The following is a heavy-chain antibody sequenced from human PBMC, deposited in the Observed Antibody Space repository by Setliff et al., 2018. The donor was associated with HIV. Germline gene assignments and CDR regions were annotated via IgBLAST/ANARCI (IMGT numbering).Heavy chain of an antibody. Sequence: ASVKVSCKASGGTFSSYSINWVRRAPGQGLEWMGGIIPIYGTPIYAQKFQGRVTITADESTNTAYMELSSLKSEDTAVYYCARDPTGGAARFDYWGQGTLVTVSS. J-gene: IGHJ4*02. V-gene: IGHV1-69*13. CDR1: GGTFSSYS. CDR3: ARDPTGGAARFDY. D-gene: IGHD6-6*01. CDR2: IIPIYGTP.